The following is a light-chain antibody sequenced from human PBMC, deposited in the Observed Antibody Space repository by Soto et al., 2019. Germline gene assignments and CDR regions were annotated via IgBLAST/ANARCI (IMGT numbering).Light chain of an antibody. V-gene: IGKV3-15*01. CDR2: GAS. Sequence: EIVMTQSPATLSVSPGERATLSCRASQSVSNNLAWYQQKPGQAPRLLIYGASTRATGIPASFSGSGSGTEFTLTISSLHSEDFAVYYCQHYNNWPPWTFGQGTKVEIK. CDR3: QHYNNWPPWT. J-gene: IGKJ1*01. CDR1: QSVSNN.